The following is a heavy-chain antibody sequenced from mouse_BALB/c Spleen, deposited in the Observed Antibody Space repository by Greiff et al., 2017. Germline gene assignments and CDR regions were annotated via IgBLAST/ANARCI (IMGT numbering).Heavy chain of an antibody. CDR1: GFSLTSYG. D-gene: IGHD1-1*01. CDR2: IWAGGST. CDR3: ARNDMELLDY. V-gene: IGHV2-9*02. J-gene: IGHJ2*01. Sequence: QVQLKESGPGLVAPSQSLSITCTVSGFSLTSYGVHWVRQPPGKGLEWLGVIWAGGSTNYNSALMSRLSISKDNSKSQVFLKMNSLQTDDTAMYYCARNDMELLDYWGQGTTLTVSS.